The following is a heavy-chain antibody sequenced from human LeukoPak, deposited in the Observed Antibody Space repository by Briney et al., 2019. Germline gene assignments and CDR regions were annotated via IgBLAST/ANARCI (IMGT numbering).Heavy chain of an antibody. Sequence: GGSLRLSCAAPGFTFSIYWMTWVRQAPGKGLEWVANIKQDGSEKYYVDSVKGRFTISRDNANNSLYLQMNSLRAEDTAVYYCARVQRGIAVALDYWGQGTLATVSS. CDR3: ARVQRGIAVALDY. CDR2: IKQDGSEK. D-gene: IGHD6-19*01. V-gene: IGHV3-7*04. J-gene: IGHJ4*02. CDR1: GFTFSIYW.